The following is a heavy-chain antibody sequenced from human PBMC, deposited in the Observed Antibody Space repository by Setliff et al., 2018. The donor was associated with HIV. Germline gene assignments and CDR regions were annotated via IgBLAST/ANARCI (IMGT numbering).Heavy chain of an antibody. D-gene: IGHD2-2*01. Sequence: ASVKVSCKASGYTFTGYYMHWVRQAPGQGLEWMGRINPYSGDTNYAQKFQGRVTMTRDTSITTAYMELSRLRSDDTAVYYCARGSTAVSYYYYYMDVWGKGTTVTVSS. CDR3: ARGSTAVSYYYYYMDV. V-gene: IGHV1-2*06. CDR1: GYTFTGYY. CDR2: INPYSGDT. J-gene: IGHJ6*03.